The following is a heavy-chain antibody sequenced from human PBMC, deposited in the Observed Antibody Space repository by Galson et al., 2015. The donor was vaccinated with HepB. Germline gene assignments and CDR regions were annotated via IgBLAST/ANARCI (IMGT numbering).Heavy chain of an antibody. CDR2: ISYDGSNK. D-gene: IGHD4-23*01. CDR3: AKDGDGGNSYSDAFDI. J-gene: IGHJ3*02. V-gene: IGHV3-30*18. CDR1: GFTFSSYG. Sequence: SLRLSCAASGFTFSSYGMHWVRQAPGKGLEWVAVISYDGSNKYYADSVKGRFTISRDNSKNTLYLQMNSLRAEDTAVYYCAKDGDGGNSYSDAFDIWGQGTMVTVSS.